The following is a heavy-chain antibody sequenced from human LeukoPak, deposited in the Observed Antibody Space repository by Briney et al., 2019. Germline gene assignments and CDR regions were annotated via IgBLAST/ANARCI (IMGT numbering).Heavy chain of an antibody. D-gene: IGHD3-10*01. CDR2: IRSKAYGGTT. CDR3: TRVLSGRGSLYSYYYYMDV. J-gene: IGHJ6*03. V-gene: IGHV3-49*04. Sequence: GGSLRLSCTASGFNFGDYAVSWVRQAPGKGLEWVGLIRSKAYGGTTEYAASVKGRFTISRDDSKSIAYLQINSLKTEDTAVYYCTRVLSGRGSLYSYYYYMDVWGKGTTVTISS. CDR1: GFNFGDYA.